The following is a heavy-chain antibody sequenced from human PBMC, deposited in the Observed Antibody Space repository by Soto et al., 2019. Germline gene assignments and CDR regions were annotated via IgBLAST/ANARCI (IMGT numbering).Heavy chain of an antibody. CDR3: TTDKEVSMTTHTTRGRY. J-gene: IGHJ1*01. Sequence: GGSLRLSCAVSGFTFSNAWMNWVRQAPGKGLEWVGRIKSTIDGGTADYAAPVKGRFTISRDDSENTLYLQMNSLKTEDTAVYYCTTDKEVSMTTHTTRGRYWGQGTLVTVSS. V-gene: IGHV3-15*07. D-gene: IGHD4-4*01. CDR1: GFTFSNAW. CDR2: IKSTIDGGTA.